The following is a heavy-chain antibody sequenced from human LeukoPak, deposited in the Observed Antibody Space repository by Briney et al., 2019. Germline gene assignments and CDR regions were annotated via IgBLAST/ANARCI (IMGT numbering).Heavy chain of an antibody. Sequence: ASVKVSCKASGYTFTNYGISWVRQAPGQGLEWMGWISAYNGNTNYAQKLQGRVTMTTDTSASTAYMELGSLRSDDTAVYYCARDEARYSSGYYPNWFDPWGQGTLVTVSS. V-gene: IGHV1-18*01. CDR2: ISAYNGNT. CDR1: GYTFTNYG. J-gene: IGHJ5*02. D-gene: IGHD3-22*01. CDR3: ARDEARYSSGYYPNWFDP.